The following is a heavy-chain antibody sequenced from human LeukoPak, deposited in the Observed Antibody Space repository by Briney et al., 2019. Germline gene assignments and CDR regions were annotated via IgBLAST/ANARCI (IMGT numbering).Heavy chain of an antibody. V-gene: IGHV3-7*01. CDR2: IKQDGSEK. CDR3: ARESAWFGEFVVPDY. Sequence: GGSLRLSCAASGFTSSSYAMSWVRQAPGKGLEWVANIKQDGSEKYYVDSVKGRFTISRDNAKNSLYLQMNSLRAEDTAVYYCARESAWFGEFVVPDYWGQGTLVTVSS. D-gene: IGHD3-10*01. J-gene: IGHJ4*02. CDR1: GFTSSSYA.